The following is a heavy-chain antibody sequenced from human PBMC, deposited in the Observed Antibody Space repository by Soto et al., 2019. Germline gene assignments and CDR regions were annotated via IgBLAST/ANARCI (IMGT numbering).Heavy chain of an antibody. J-gene: IGHJ5*02. CDR2: ISSSSSTI. CDR1: GFTFSSYS. D-gene: IGHD6-13*01. V-gene: IGHV3-48*01. Sequence: GGSLRLSCAASGFTFSSYSMNWVRQAPGKGLEWVSYISSSSSTIYYADSVRGRFTISRDNAKNSLYLQMNSLRAEDTAVYYCARDGGYSSSFNWFDPWGQGTLVTVSS. CDR3: ARDGGYSSSFNWFDP.